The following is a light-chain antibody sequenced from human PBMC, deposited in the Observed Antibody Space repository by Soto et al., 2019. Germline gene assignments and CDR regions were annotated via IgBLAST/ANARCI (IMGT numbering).Light chain of an antibody. V-gene: IGKV3-11*01. J-gene: IGKJ4*01. CDR1: QNIGRY. Sequence: EIVLTQSPATLPLSPGERATLSCRASQNIGRYLAWYQQTPGQVPRLLIYDVSDRATAIPARFSGSGSGTDFTLTISSLEPEDFAVYFCQRRMSWPLTFGGVTKVESK. CDR3: QRRMSWPLT. CDR2: DVS.